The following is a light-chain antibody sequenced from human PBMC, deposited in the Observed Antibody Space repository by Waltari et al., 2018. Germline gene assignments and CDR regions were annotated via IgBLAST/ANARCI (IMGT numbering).Light chain of an antibody. CDR1: QSVGSN. Sequence: EIVMTQSPATLSVSPGERATLSCRASQSVGSNLAWYQQKPGQAPRPLIYGASTRSTGIPARFRCSGSGTEFTLTISSLQSEDFAVYYCQQYNNWPPWTFGQGTKVEIK. CDR3: QQYNNWPPWT. CDR2: GAS. J-gene: IGKJ1*01. V-gene: IGKV3-15*01.